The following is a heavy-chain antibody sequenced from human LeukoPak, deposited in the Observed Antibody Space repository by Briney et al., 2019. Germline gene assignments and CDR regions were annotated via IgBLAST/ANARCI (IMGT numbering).Heavy chain of an antibody. CDR3: AKDWYNSLNYFDC. J-gene: IGHJ4*02. CDR2: MSYDGSEK. CDR1: GFTFSSYC. D-gene: IGHD1-1*01. Sequence: PGGSLRLSCTASGFTFSSYCIHWVRQAPGKGLEWVAFMSYDGSEKYYADSVKGRFTISRDYYKSTLYLQMNSLSVDDTAVYYCAKDWYNSLNYFDCWGQGSLVTASS. V-gene: IGHV3-30*18.